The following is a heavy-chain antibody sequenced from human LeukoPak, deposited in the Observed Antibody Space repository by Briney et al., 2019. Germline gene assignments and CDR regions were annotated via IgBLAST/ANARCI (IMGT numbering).Heavy chain of an antibody. V-gene: IGHV3-21*04. Sequence: PGGSLRLSCAASGFTFSSYSMNWVRQAPGKGLEWVSSISSSSSYIYYADSVKGRFTISRDNAKNSLYLQMNSLRAEDTALYYCARERSDSSGYYYGWDYYYYYYMDVWGKGTTVTVSS. D-gene: IGHD3-22*01. CDR3: ARERSDSSGYYYGWDYYYYYYMDV. CDR1: GFTFSSYS. CDR2: ISSSSSYI. J-gene: IGHJ6*03.